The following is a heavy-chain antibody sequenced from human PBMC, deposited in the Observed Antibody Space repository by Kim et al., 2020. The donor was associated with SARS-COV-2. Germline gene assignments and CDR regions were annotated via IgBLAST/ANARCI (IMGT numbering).Heavy chain of an antibody. D-gene: IGHD5-12*01. CDR2: IHYSGST. CDR3: VGLAVVGLATIEY. Sequence: SETLSLTCTVSSGSISSDAHNWAWIRQPPGKGLEWIGSIHYSGSTSYNPSLERRVPTSIDTSKNQFSLKLTSVTAADTAVYYCVGLAVVGLATIEYWGQGGLVTVSS. J-gene: IGHJ4*02. CDR1: SGSISSDAHN. V-gene: IGHV4-39*01.